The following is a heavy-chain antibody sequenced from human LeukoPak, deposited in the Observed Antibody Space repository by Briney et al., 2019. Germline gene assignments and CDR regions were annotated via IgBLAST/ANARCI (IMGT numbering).Heavy chain of an antibody. CDR1: GFAFSSRD. J-gene: IGHJ4*02. CDR2: ISHSGDTT. Sequence: PGGSLRLSRAASGFAFSSRDMGWVCQAPGKGLEWVSGISHSGDTTFYADSVKGRFTISRDNSKNTLFLQMNSLRAEDTATYYCAKDAPRSSGWFFFDHWGEGTLDPVSS. CDR3: AKDAPRSSGWFFFDH. V-gene: IGHV3-23*01. D-gene: IGHD6-19*01.